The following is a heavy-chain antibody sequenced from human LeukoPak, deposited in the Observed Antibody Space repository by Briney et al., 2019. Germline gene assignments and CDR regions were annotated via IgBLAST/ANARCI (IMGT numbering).Heavy chain of an antibody. CDR1: GGSISSGDYY. CDR3: ARDVGGWSDY. Sequence: TSETLSLTCTVSGGSISSGDYYWSWIRQPPGKGLEWIGYIYYSGSSFYNPSLKSRLTISVDTSKNHFSLNLSSVTAADTAVYYCARDVGGWSDYWGQGTLVTVSS. CDR2: IYYSGSS. V-gene: IGHV4-30-4*08. D-gene: IGHD3-10*01. J-gene: IGHJ4*02.